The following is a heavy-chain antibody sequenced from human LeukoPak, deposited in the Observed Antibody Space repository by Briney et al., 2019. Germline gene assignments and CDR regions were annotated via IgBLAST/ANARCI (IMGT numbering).Heavy chain of an antibody. Sequence: ASVKVSCKASGGTFSSYAISWVRQAPGQGLEWMGGIIPIFGTANYAQKFQGRVTITADKSTSTAYMELSSLRSEDTAVYYCARDTHSSSWYKLDYYYGMDVWGQGTTVTVSS. CDR1: GGTFSSYA. CDR3: ARDTHSSSWYKLDYYYGMDV. CDR2: IIPIFGTA. D-gene: IGHD6-13*01. J-gene: IGHJ6*02. V-gene: IGHV1-69*06.